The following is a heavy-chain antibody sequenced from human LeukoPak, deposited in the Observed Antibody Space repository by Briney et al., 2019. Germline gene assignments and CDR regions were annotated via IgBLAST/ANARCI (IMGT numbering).Heavy chain of an antibody. CDR1: GFTFSDYY. J-gene: IGHJ4*02. Sequence: GGSLRLSCAASGFTFSDYYMSWIRQAPGKGLEWVSYISSSGSTIYYADSVKGRFTISRDNAKNSLYLQVNSLRAEDTAVYYCARDPIVATLAPRDYWGQGTLVTVSS. D-gene: IGHD5-12*01. CDR3: ARDPIVATLAPRDY. CDR2: ISSSGSTI. V-gene: IGHV3-11*01.